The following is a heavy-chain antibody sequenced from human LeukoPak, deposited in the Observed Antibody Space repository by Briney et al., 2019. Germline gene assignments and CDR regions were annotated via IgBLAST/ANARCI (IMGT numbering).Heavy chain of an antibody. V-gene: IGHV3-23*01. D-gene: IGHD3-10*01. CDR1: GFTFSSYA. CDR3: ARDSPHYYGSGSYYTILDY. J-gene: IGHJ4*02. Sequence: PGGSLRLSCAASGFTFSSYAMSWVRQASGKGLEWVSAISGSGGSTYYADSVKGRFTISRDNSKNTLYLQMNSLRAEDTAVYYCARDSPHYYGSGSYYTILDYWGQGTLVTVSS. CDR2: ISGSGGST.